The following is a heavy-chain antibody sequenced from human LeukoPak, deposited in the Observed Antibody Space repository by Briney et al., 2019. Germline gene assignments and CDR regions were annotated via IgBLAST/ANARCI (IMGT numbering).Heavy chain of an antibody. CDR1: GFTFNDYT. CDR2: ISWNGDNT. D-gene: IGHD3-22*01. J-gene: IGHJ3*02. Sequence: GGSLRLSCAASGFTFNDYTMHWVRQAPGKGLEWVSLISWNGDNTYYADSVKGRFTISRDNSKNILYLQMNSLRAEDTAVYYCAAGTYHFDSSGYSAFDIWGQGTMVTVSS. V-gene: IGHV3-43*01. CDR3: AAGTYHFDSSGYSAFDI.